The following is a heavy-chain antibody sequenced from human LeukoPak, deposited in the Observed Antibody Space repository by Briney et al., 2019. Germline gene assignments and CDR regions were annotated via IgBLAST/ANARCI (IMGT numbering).Heavy chain of an antibody. CDR2: TYYRSKWYN. D-gene: IGHD1-26*01. V-gene: IGHV6-1*01. J-gene: IGHJ5*02. CDR1: GDSVSSNSAA. Sequence: SQTLSLTCAISGDSVSSNSAAWNWIRQSPSRGLEWLGRTYYRSKWYNDYAVSVESRITINPDTSKNQFSLQLNSVTPEDTAVYYCARAGGLVGATLRKSNWFDPWGQGTLVTVSS. CDR3: ARAGGLVGATLRKSNWFDP.